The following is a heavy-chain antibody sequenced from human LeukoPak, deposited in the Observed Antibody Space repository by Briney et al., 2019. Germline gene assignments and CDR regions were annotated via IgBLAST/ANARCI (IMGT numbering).Heavy chain of an antibody. CDR3: MVAAGR. CDR1: GFTFDDYA. Sequence: GGSLRLSCAASGFTFDDYAMHWVRQAPGKGLEWVSLISGDGGGTYYADSVKGRFTISRDNSKNSLYLQMNSLRTEDTALYYCMVAAGRGGQGTLVTVSS. J-gene: IGHJ4*02. D-gene: IGHD6-13*01. CDR2: ISGDGGGT. V-gene: IGHV3-43*02.